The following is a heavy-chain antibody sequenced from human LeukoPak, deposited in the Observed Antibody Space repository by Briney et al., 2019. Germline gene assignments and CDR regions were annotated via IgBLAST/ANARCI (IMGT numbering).Heavy chain of an antibody. CDR2: LYSAGNT. J-gene: IGHJ3*02. D-gene: IGHD3-16*01. CDR1: GFTVSSNY. V-gene: IGHV3-53*01. CDR3: ARLIQPQGAFDI. Sequence: GGSLRLSCAASGFTVSSNYMNWVHQAPGKGLEWVAVLYSAGNTFYADSVKGRFTISRDNSKNTLYLQMNSLRAEDTALYYCARLIQPQGAFDIWGQGTMVTVSS.